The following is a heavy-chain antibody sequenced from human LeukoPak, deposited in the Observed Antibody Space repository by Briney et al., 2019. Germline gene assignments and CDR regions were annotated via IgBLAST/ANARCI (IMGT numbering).Heavy chain of an antibody. CDR2: ISYGGANK. CDR3: AKEWTTITNFDY. J-gene: IGHJ4*02. D-gene: IGHD1-1*01. V-gene: IGHV3-30*18. Sequence: GGSLGLSCAASGFSFRTYGMHWVRQAPGKGLEWVAVISYGGANKYYGDSVKGRFTVSRDDSKNTLYLQMNSLRAEDTAVYYCAKEWTTITNFDYWGQGTLVTVSS. CDR1: GFSFRTYG.